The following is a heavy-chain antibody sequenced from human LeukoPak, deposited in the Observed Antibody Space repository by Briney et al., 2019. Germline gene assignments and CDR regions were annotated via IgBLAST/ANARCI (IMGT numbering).Heavy chain of an antibody. CDR2: ISSSSSNI. D-gene: IGHD2-2*01. CDR1: GFTYSSYS. J-gene: IGHJ4*02. Sequence: GGSLRLSCAASGFTYSSYSMNWVRQAPGKGLEWVSYISSSSSNINYADSVKGRFTISRDNAKNSLYLQMDSLRAEDTAVYYCASGVSSTSCYVDYWGQGTLVTVSS. V-gene: IGHV3-48*01. CDR3: ASGVSSTSCYVDY.